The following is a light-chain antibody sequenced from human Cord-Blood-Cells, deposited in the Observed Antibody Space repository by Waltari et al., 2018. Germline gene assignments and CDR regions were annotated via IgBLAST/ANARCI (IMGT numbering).Light chain of an antibody. CDR3: QQYYCTPWT. V-gene: IGKV4-1*01. J-gene: IGKJ1*01. CDR2: WAS. CDR1: QRVLSSSNNKNY. Sequence: DIVMTQSPDSLAVSLGERATINGKSSQRVLSSSNNKNYLAWYQRKPGQSPKLLIYWASTRESGAPNRFRGTGSGTEFSLTISTQQAEDAGVYYCQQYYCTPWTFGQGTNVQIK.